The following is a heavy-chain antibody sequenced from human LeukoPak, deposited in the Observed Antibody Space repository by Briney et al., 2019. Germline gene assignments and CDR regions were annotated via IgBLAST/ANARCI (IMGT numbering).Heavy chain of an antibody. J-gene: IGHJ4*02. CDR1: GFTLTNHA. CDR2: VVGTGGT. Sequence: GGSLRLSCAVSGFTLTNHAVSWVRQAPGKGLEWVSIVVGTGGTWYADSVKGRFILSRDNYKNTVYLQMSSLRAEDTATYYCVKDYCRDGNCPFQFFDSWGQGILVTVSS. D-gene: IGHD2-15*01. V-gene: IGHV3-23*01. CDR3: VKDYCRDGNCPFQFFDS.